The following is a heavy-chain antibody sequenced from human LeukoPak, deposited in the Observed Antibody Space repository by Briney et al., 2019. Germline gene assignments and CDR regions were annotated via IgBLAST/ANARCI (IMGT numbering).Heavy chain of an antibody. V-gene: IGHV3-23*01. CDR1: GFTFSSYA. CDR3: ANSGQWLGFDAFDI. Sequence: PGGSLRLSCAASGFTFSSYAMSWVGQAPGKGLEWVSTINGSGDRKYYTDSVKGRFTISRVSSENTLYLQMNSLRAEDTAVYYCANSGQWLGFDAFDIWGQGTMVTVSS. J-gene: IGHJ3*02. CDR2: INGSGDRK. D-gene: IGHD5-12*01.